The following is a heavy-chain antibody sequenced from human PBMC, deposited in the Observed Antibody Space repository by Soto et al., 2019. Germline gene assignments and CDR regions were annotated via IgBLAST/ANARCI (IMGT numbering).Heavy chain of an antibody. J-gene: IGHJ4*02. Sequence: ASVKVSCKTSGYTFTSYYIHWVRQAPGQGLEWVGMINPSGGTTNYAQKFQGRVTMTRDTSTSTVYMDLSSLRSEDTAVYYCGTYYFNSSSYYADFWGQGTLVTVSS. CDR3: GTYYFNSSSYYADF. D-gene: IGHD3-22*01. CDR2: INPSGGTT. V-gene: IGHV1-46*01. CDR1: GYTFTSYY.